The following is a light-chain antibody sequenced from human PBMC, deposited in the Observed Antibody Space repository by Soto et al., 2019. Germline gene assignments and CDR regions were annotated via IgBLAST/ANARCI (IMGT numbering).Light chain of an antibody. CDR3: MQALQTPFT. CDR2: LGS. CDR1: KSLLHNNGYNY. J-gene: IGKJ3*01. V-gene: IGKV2-28*01. Sequence: DIVMTQSPLSLPVTPGEPASISCRSSKSLLHNNGYNYLDWYLQKPGQSPQLLIYLGSNRASGVPDRFSGSGSDTDFTLTISRVEAEDVGVYYCMQALQTPFTFGPGTKVDIK.